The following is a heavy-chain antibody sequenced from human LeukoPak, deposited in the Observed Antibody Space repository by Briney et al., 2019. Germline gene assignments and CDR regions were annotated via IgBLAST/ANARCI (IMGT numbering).Heavy chain of an antibody. CDR2: INQDGSEK. CDR3: AREGAYRITSPAGY. Sequence: GGSLRLSWAAPGFTFSSYCMSWVRQAPGKRLEWVANINQDGSEKYYVDSVKGRFIISRDNARNSLFLQMNILTAEGTVIYDCAREGAYRITSPAGYWGQGTLVSVSS. D-gene: IGHD2-15*01. CDR1: GFTFSSYC. J-gene: IGHJ4*02. V-gene: IGHV3-7*01.